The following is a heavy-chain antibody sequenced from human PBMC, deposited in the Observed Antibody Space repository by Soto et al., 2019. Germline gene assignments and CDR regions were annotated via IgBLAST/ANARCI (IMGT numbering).Heavy chain of an antibody. CDR3: AQDEPVAGHFDY. V-gene: IGHV3-30*18. D-gene: IGHD6-19*01. CDR2: ISYDGSNK. Sequence: QVQLVESGGGVVQPGRSLRLSCAASGFTFSSYGMHWVRQAPGKGLEWVAVISYDGSNKYYADSVKVRFTISRDNSKNTLYLQMNSLRAEDTAVYYCAQDEPVAGHFDYWGQGTLVTVSS. J-gene: IGHJ4*02. CDR1: GFTFSSYG.